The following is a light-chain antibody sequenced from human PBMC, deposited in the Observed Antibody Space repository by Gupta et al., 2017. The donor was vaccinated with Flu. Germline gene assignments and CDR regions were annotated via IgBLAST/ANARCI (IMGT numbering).Light chain of an antibody. J-gene: IGLJ2*01. CDR2: EGS. CDR1: SSDIGSYNV. Sequence: SALTQAASGSGSPRQSITISCTGTSSDIGSYNVVSWYHQHPGETPKLIIFEGSKRPSGVSDRFSGSKYGNTASITIPGLQAEEEADYYCYSEAGSPTIVLFGGGTKLTVL. V-gene: IGLV2-23*03. CDR3: YSEAGSPTIVL.